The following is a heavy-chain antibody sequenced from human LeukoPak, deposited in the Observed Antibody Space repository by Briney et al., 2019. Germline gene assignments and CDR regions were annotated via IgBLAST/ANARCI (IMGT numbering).Heavy chain of an antibody. CDR3: ARVGTTSNFYYYYGMDV. V-gene: IGHV3-74*01. CDR2: INSDGSTT. D-gene: IGHD2/OR15-2a*01. CDR1: GFTFSSYW. J-gene: IGHJ6*02. Sequence: GGSLRLSCAASGFTFSSYWMYWVRQAPGKGLVWVSRINSDGSTTSYADSVKGRFTFSRDNAKNTLYLQMNSLRAEDTAVYYCARVGTTSNFYYYYGMDVWGQGTTVTVSS.